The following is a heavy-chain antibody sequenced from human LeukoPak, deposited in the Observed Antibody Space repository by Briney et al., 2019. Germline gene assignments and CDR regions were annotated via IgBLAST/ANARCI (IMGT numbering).Heavy chain of an antibody. D-gene: IGHD3-22*01. J-gene: IGHJ4*02. CDR3: ASEGYYDSSGYYS. CDR2: IYTSGST. V-gene: IGHV4-4*07. Sequence: SSETLSPTCTVSGGSISSYYWSWIRQPAGKGLEWIGRIYTSGSTNYNPSLKSRVTMSVDTSKNQFSLKLSSVTAADTAVYYCASEGYYDSSGYYSWGQGTLVTVSS. CDR1: GGSISSYY.